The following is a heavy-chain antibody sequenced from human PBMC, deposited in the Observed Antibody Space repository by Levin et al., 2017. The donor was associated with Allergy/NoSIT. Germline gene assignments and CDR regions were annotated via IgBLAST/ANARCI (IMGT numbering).Heavy chain of an antibody. J-gene: IGHJ5*02. CDR1: GFSFSSSW. V-gene: IGHV3-7*03. D-gene: IGHD3-10*01. Sequence: GGSLRLSCVVSGFSFSSSWMSWVRQAPGKGLEWVANINEDGSAKYYVDSVKGRFTVSRDNAEDSLYLQMDDLRAEDTALYYCARDVTMGGEAWGQGTLVTVSS. CDR3: ARDVTMGGEA. CDR2: INEDGSAK.